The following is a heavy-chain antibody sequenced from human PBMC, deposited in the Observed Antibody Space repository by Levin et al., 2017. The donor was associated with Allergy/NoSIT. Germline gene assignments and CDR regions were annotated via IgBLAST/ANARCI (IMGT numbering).Heavy chain of an antibody. D-gene: IGHD2/OR15-2a*01. J-gene: IGHJ2*01. CDR3: ARVLSNWYFDL. CDR1: GYTFTDYY. V-gene: IGHV1-2*02. Sequence: GGSLRLSCKASGYTFTDYYMHWVRQAPGQGLEWMAWINPNSGATNYAQKFQGRVTMTRDTSISTAYMELSRLRSDDTAVYYCARVLSNWYFDLWGRGTLVTVSS. CDR2: INPNSGAT.